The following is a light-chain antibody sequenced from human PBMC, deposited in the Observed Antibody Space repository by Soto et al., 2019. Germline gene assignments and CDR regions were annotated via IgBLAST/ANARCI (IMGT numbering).Light chain of an antibody. J-gene: IGKJ4*01. CDR3: QQSFRTPIT. CDR2: AAS. V-gene: IGKV1-39*01. CDR1: QRISSY. Sequence: DIQMTQSPSSLSASVGDRATITCRASQRISSYLNWYQQKPGKAPKLLIYAASNLQSGVPSRFTGSGSGTDFTLTISSLQPEDSATYYCQQSFRTPITFGGGTKVDIK.